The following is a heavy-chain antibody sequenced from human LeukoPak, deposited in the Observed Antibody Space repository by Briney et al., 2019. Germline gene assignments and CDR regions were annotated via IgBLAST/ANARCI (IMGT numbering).Heavy chain of an antibody. D-gene: IGHD3-22*01. J-gene: IGHJ6*03. CDR1: GGSISSYY. Sequence: SETLSLTCTVSGGSISSYYWGWIRQPPGKGLEWIGSIYHSGSTYYNPSLKSRVTISVDTSKNQFSLKLSSVTAADTAVYYCARGQGHYYDSSGYYYYYMDVWGKGTTVTVSS. V-gene: IGHV4-38-2*02. CDR2: IYHSGST. CDR3: ARGQGHYYDSSGYYYYYMDV.